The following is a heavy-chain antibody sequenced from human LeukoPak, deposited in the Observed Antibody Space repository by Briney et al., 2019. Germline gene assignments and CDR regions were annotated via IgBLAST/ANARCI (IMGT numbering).Heavy chain of an antibody. D-gene: IGHD3-10*01. Sequence: RSGGSLRLSCAASGFTFSSFAMHWVRQAPGKGLEYVSGISRGGRSTFYADSVKGRFTISRDNSKNTLYLQMGSLRAEDMAVYYCAIQIRGVIYWGQGTLVTVSS. CDR1: GFTFSSFA. J-gene: IGHJ4*02. CDR3: AIQIRGVIY. V-gene: IGHV3-64*02. CDR2: ISRGGRST.